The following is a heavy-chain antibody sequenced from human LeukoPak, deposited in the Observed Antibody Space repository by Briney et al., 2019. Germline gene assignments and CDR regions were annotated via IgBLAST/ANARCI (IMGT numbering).Heavy chain of an antibody. CDR1: GFTFSSYE. Sequence: PGGSLRLSCAASGFTFSSYEMNWVRQAPGKGLEWVSYISSSGSTIYYADSVKGRFTISRDNAKNSLYLQMNSLRAEDTAVYYCARWTYSYGAIDYWGQGTLVTVSS. CDR2: ISSSGSTI. D-gene: IGHD5-18*01. J-gene: IGHJ4*02. V-gene: IGHV3-48*03. CDR3: ARWTYSYGAIDY.